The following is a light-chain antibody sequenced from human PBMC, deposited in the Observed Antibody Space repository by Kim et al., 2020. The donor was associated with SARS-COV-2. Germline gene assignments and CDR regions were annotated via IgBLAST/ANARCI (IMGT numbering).Light chain of an antibody. CDR2: GAS. Sequence: SPREPTPPSFIPAHPVRSIFASYHQHPPQPPPLLIYGASSTAPVIPASFSCSGSGTAFSLTISSLQSDDFSVYYFQQYNNCPPWTFGQGTKVDIK. V-gene: IGKV3-15*01. J-gene: IGKJ1*01. CDR3: QQYNNCPPWT. CDR1: HPVRSI.